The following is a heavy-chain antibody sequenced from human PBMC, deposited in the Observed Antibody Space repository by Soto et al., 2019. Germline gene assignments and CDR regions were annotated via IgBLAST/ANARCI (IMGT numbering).Heavy chain of an antibody. J-gene: IGHJ4*02. Sequence: ASVKVSCKASGGTFSSYAISWVRQAPGQGLEWMGGIIPIFGTANYAQKFQGRVTITADESTSTAYMELSSLRSEDTAVYYCARDLAPRGYSYGSVDYWGQGTLVTVSS. CDR3: ARDLAPRGYSYGSVDY. D-gene: IGHD5-18*01. CDR2: IIPIFGTA. V-gene: IGHV1-69*13. CDR1: GGTFSSYA.